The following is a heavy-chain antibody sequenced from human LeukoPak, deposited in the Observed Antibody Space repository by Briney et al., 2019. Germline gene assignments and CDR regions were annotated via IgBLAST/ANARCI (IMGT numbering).Heavy chain of an antibody. D-gene: IGHD1-26*01. J-gene: IGHJ4*02. CDR1: GDSISTSSYY. Sequence: SETLSLTCSVSGDSISTSSYYWGWIRQPPGKGLEWIGTIYYSGSTYYNPSLTSRVTISVDTSKNQFSLKLSSVTAADTAVYYCAKDRSMYSGNYLSFVFDYWGQGTLVTVSS. CDR3: AKDRSMYSGNYLSFVFDY. CDR2: IYYSGST. V-gene: IGHV4-39*02.